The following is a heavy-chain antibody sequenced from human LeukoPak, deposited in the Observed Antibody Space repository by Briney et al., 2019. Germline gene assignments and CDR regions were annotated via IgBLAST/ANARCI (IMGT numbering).Heavy chain of an antibody. Sequence: GESLKISCKGSGYSFTSYWIGWVRHMPGKGLEWMGIIYPGDSDTRYSPSFQGQVTISADKSISTAYLQWSSLKASDTAMYYCARQSFCSGGSGYSKYFQHWGQGTLVTVSS. CDR2: IYPGDSDT. CDR3: ARQSFCSGGSGYSKYFQH. D-gene: IGHD2-15*01. CDR1: GYSFTSYW. V-gene: IGHV5-51*01. J-gene: IGHJ1*01.